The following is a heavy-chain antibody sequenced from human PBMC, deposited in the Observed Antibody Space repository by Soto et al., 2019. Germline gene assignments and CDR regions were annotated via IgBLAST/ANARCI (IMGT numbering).Heavy chain of an antibody. Sequence: GGSLRLSCAASGFTFSSYSMNWVRQAPGKGLEWVSSISSSSSYIYCADSVKGRFTISRDNAKNSLYLQMNSLRAEDTAVYYCAIDLRIAARPYYYYMDVWGKGTTVTVSS. CDR2: ISSSSSYI. CDR1: GFTFSSYS. CDR3: AIDLRIAARPYYYYMDV. V-gene: IGHV3-21*01. J-gene: IGHJ6*03. D-gene: IGHD6-6*01.